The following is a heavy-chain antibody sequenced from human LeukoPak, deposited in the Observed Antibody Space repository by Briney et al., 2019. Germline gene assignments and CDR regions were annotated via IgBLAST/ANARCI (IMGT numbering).Heavy chain of an antibody. Sequence: PSETLSLTCAVYGGSFSGYYWSWIRQPPGKGLEWIGEINHSGSTNYNPSLKSRVTISVDTSKNQFSLKLSSVTAADTAVYYCASTRTYYYDIYIWGQGTMVAVSS. J-gene: IGHJ3*02. CDR3: ASTRTYYYDIYI. D-gene: IGHD3-22*01. V-gene: IGHV4-34*01. CDR2: INHSGST. CDR1: GGSFSGYY.